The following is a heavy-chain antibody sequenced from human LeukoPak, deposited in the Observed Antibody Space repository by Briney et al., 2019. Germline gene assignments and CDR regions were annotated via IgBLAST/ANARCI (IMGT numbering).Heavy chain of an antibody. J-gene: IGHJ5*02. CDR2: INPNSGGT. CDR3: ARDAGRDGYNRDWFDP. V-gene: IGHV1-2*02. D-gene: IGHD5-24*01. CDR1: GYTFTGYY. Sequence: ASVKVSCKASGYTFTGYYMHWVRQAPGQGLEWMGWINPNSGGTNYAQKFQGRVTMTRDTSISTTYMELSRLRSGDTAVYYCARDAGRDGYNRDWFDPWGQGTLVTVSS.